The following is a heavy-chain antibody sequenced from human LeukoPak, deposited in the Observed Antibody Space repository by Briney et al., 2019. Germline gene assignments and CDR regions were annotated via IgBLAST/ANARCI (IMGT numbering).Heavy chain of an antibody. J-gene: IGHJ4*02. CDR1: GFTFTTYP. D-gene: IGHD3-10*01. Sequence: GGSLRLSCAASGFTFTTYPMHWVRQAPGKGLEYVLTISSNGGSTYYANSVKGRFTIPRDHSRNTLFLKMGSLRPEDLAVYYCARGFGSGPDYWGQGTLVTVSS. CDR2: ISSNGGST. V-gene: IGHV3-64*01. CDR3: ARGFGSGPDY.